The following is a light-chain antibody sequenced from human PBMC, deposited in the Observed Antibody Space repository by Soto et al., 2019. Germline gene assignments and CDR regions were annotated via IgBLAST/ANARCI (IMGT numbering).Light chain of an antibody. Sequence: QSVLTQPPSASGSPGQSVTSSCTGTSSDVGGCNYVSWYQQHPGKAPKLLIYEVSKRPSGVPDRFSGSKSGNTTSPTVSGLQPEYEADSACSAYAGSNIFVFVTVSKVPV. CDR1: SSDVGGCNY. CDR3: SAYAGSNIFV. CDR2: EVS. J-gene: IGLJ1*01. V-gene: IGLV2-8*01.